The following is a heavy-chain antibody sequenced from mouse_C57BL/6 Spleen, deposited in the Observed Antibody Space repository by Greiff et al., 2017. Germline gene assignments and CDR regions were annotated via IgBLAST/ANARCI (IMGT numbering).Heavy chain of an antibody. Sequence: QVQLQQPGAELVKPGASVKLSCKASGYTFTSYWMQWVKQRPGQGLEWIGEIDPSDSYTNYNQKFKGKATLTVDTSSSTAYMQLSSLTSEDSAVYYCARVRLRKGQGYWGQGTTLTVSS. J-gene: IGHJ2*01. CDR3: ARVRLRKGQGY. CDR2: IDPSDSYT. CDR1: GYTFTSYW. V-gene: IGHV1-50*01. D-gene: IGHD2-4*01.